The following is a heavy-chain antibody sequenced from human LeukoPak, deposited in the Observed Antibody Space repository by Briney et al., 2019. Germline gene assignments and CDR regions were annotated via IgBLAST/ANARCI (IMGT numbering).Heavy chain of an antibody. CDR3: ARGFDTMIDYFDY. V-gene: IGHV3-48*01. CDR1: GFTFSSYW. Sequence: GGSLRLSCAASGFTFSSYWMHWVRQAPGKGLEWVSYISSSSSTIYYADSVKGRFTISRDNAKNSLYLQMNSLRAEDTAVYYCARGFDTMIDYFDYWGQGTLVTVSS. CDR2: ISSSSSTI. D-gene: IGHD3-22*01. J-gene: IGHJ4*02.